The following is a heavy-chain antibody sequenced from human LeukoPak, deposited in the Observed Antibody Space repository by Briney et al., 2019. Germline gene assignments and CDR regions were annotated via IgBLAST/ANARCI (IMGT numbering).Heavy chain of an antibody. Sequence: GASVKVSCKASGYTFTSYYMHWVRQAPGQGLEWMGLINPTGGSTSYAQQFQGRISMSRDTSTSTVYMEMSSPTSEDTALYYCARESTAFDYWGQGTLVTVSS. J-gene: IGHJ4*02. CDR3: ARESTAFDY. V-gene: IGHV1-46*01. CDR1: GYTFTSYY. CDR2: INPTGGST.